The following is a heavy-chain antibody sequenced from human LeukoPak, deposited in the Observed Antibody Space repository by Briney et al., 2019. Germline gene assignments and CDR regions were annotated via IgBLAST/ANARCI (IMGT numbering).Heavy chain of an antibody. CDR3: ARDYVVVVPAAIWYYMDV. J-gene: IGHJ6*03. CDR2: IYTSGST. V-gene: IGHV4-4*07. D-gene: IGHD2-2*02. CDR1: GGSISSYY. Sequence: PSETLSLTCTVSGGSISSYYWSWIRQPAGKGLEWIGRIYTSGSTNYNPSLKSRVTISVDTSKNQFSLKLSSVTAADTAVYYCARDYVVVVPAAIWYYMDVWGKGTTVTVSS.